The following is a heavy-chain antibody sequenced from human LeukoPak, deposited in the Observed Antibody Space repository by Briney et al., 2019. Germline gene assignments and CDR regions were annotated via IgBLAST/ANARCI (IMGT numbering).Heavy chain of an antibody. CDR3: ARPSADGPYFDY. V-gene: IGHV3-74*01. D-gene: IGHD6-13*01. Sequence: GGSLRLSCAASGFTFSSYWMHWVRHAPGKGLVWVSRINSDGSSTSYADSVKGRFTISRDNAKNTLYLQMNSLRAEDTAVYYCARPSADGPYFDYWGQGTLVTVSA. J-gene: IGHJ4*02. CDR2: INSDGSST. CDR1: GFTFSSYW.